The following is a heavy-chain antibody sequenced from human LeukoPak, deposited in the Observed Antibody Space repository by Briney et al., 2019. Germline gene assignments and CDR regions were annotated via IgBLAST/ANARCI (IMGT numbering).Heavy chain of an antibody. CDR2: INPNSGGT. J-gene: IGHJ4*02. CDR1: GYTFTGYY. CDR3: ARVSDGLYYFDY. Sequence: ASVKVSCKASGYTFTGYYMHWVRQAPGQGLEWMGWINPNSGGTNYAQKFQGRVTMTRDTSISTAYMELSRLRSDDTAVYYCARVSDGLYYFDYWGQGTLVTVYS. V-gene: IGHV1-2*02. D-gene: IGHD2-2*01.